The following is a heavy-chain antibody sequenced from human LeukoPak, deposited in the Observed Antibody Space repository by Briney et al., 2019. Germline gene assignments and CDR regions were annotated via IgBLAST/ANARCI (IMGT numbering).Heavy chain of an antibody. D-gene: IGHD2/OR15-2a*01. CDR2: ISGSGGST. J-gene: IGHJ4*02. CDR3: ASTEYSRIDY. CDR1: GFTFSSCA. V-gene: IGHV3-23*01. Sequence: GGSLRLSCAASGFTFSSCAMSWVRQAPEKGLEWVSVISGSGGSTYYADSVKGRFTISRDNSKNTLYLQMNSLRAEDTAVYYCASTEYSRIDYWGQGTLVTVSS.